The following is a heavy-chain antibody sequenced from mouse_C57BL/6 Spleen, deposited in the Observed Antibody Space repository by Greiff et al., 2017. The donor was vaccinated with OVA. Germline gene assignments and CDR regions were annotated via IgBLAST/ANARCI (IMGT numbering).Heavy chain of an antibody. D-gene: IGHD1-1*02. CDR2: ISDGGSYT. CDR1: GFTFSSYA. V-gene: IGHV5-4*01. CDR3: ARDLGGSVDY. Sequence: EVKLVESGGGLVKPGGSLKLSCAASGFTFSSYAMSWVRQTPDKRLEWVATISDGGSYTYYPDNVKGRFTLSRDNAKNNLYLQMSHLKSEDTAMYYCARDLGGSVDYWGQGTTLTVSS. J-gene: IGHJ2*01.